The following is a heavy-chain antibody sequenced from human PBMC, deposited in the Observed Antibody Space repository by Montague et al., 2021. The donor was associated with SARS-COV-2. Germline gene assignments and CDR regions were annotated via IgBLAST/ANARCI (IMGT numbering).Heavy chain of an antibody. D-gene: IGHD5-12*01. V-gene: IGHV3-7*04. CDR2: IKGDGSEK. J-gene: IGHJ4*02. CDR3: ARGGGGYDY. CDR1: GLTFSVYW. Sequence: SLRLSCAASGLTFSVYWMSWVRQAPVKGLEWVANIKGDGSEKYYXDSVKGRFTISRDNAKNSLYLQMNSLRAEDTAVYYCARGGGGYDYWGQGTLVTVSS.